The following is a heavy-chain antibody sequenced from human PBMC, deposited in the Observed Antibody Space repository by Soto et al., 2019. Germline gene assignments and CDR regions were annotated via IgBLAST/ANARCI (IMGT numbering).Heavy chain of an antibody. CDR2: ISYDGYLK. CDR3: AKDFKVSGSHYGTLNYYYGMDV. J-gene: IGHJ6*02. Sequence: QVQLVESGGGVVQPGRSLRLSCAASGFTFSTYGMQWVRQAPGKGLEWVAVISYDGYLKYYVDAVKGRFTVARDNSKNTLFLEMNGLRVEGTAVYFCAKDFKVSGSHYGTLNYYYGMDVWGQGTTVTVSS. D-gene: IGHD3-10*01. V-gene: IGHV3-30*18. CDR1: GFTFSTYG.